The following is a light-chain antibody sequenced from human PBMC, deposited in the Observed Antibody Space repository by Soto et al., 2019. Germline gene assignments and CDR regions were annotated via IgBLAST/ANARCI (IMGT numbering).Light chain of an antibody. CDR3: SSYRTGGSYV. CDR2: EVS. Sequence: HSVLTQPASVSGSPGQSITISCTGTSSDVGGYNYVSWYQQHPGKAPKLMIYEVSNRPSGVSNRFSGSKSANTASLTISGLQAEDEADYYCSSYRTGGSYVFGTGTKLTVL. CDR1: SSDVGGYNY. V-gene: IGLV2-14*01. J-gene: IGLJ1*01.